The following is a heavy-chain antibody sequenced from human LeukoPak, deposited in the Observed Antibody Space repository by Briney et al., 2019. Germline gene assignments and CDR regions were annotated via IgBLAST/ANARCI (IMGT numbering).Heavy chain of an antibody. D-gene: IGHD4-11*01. J-gene: IGHJ5*02. CDR1: GYIFTSDW. CDR3: ARRLLGPDYSNYGWFDP. CDR2: IYPGDSDT. V-gene: IGHV5-51*01. Sequence: GASLQISCKGSGYIFTSDWIGWVRQLPGKGLEWMGIIYPGDSDTRYSPSLQGQVTISADKSISTAYLQWSSLKASDTAMYYCARRLLGPDYSNYGWFDPWGQGTLVTVSS.